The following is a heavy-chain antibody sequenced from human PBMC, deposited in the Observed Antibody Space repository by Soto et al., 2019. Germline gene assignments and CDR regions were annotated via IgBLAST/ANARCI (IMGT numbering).Heavy chain of an antibody. CDR3: ARMAPPIDY. CDR2: IYHSGST. J-gene: IGHJ4*02. V-gene: IGHV4-30-2*01. CDR1: GGSISSGGYS. D-gene: IGHD5-12*01. Sequence: PSETLSLTCAVSGGSISSGGYSWSWIRQPPGKGLEWIGYIYHSGSTYYNPSLKSRVTISVDRSKNQFSLKLSSVTAEDTAVYYCARMAPPIDYWGQGTLVTVSS.